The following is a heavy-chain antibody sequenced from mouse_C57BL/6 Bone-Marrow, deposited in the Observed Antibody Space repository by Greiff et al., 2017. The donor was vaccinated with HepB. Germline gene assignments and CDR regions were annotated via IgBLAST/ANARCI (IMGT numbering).Heavy chain of an antibody. CDR3: ALGVVDY. CDR1: GYTFTDYY. V-gene: IGHV1-19*01. Sequence: DVKLQESGPVLVKPGASVKMSCKASGYTFTDYYMNWVKQSHGKSLEWIGVINPYNGGTSYNQKFKGKATLTVDKSSSTAYMELNSLTSEDSAVYYCALGVVDYWGQGTTLTVSS. CDR2: INPYNGGT. D-gene: IGHD1-1*01. J-gene: IGHJ2*01.